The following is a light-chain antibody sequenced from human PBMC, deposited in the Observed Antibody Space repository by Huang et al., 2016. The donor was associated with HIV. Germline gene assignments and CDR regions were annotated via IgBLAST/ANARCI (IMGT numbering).Light chain of an antibody. Sequence: DIVMTQSPDSLTVSLGERVTINCRSSQSLFFSSNKRSYLAWYQKKPGQPPKLVISWASARESGVPDRFSGSGSETHFTLTINSLQAEDVAVYYCQQYYHNPLTFGGGTKVEI. CDR3: QQYYHNPLT. J-gene: IGKJ4*01. V-gene: IGKV4-1*01. CDR1: QSLFFSSNKRSY. CDR2: WAS.